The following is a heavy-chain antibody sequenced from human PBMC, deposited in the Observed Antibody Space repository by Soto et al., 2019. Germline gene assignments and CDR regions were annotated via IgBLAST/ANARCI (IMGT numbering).Heavy chain of an antibody. D-gene: IGHD2-15*01. Sequence: SETLSLTCTFSGGSISSSSYYWGWIRQPPGKGLEWIGSIYYSGSTYYNPSLKSRVTISVDTSKNQFSLKLSSVTAADTAVYYCARTQAVFIDYWGQGTLVTVSS. CDR2: IYYSGST. V-gene: IGHV4-39*01. CDR3: ARTQAVFIDY. CDR1: GGSISSSSYY. J-gene: IGHJ4*02.